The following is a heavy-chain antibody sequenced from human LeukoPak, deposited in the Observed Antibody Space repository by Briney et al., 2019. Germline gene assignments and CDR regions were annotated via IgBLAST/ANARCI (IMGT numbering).Heavy chain of an antibody. V-gene: IGHV3-33*01. CDR2: IWYDGSNK. J-gene: IGHJ4*02. CDR1: GFTFSSYG. D-gene: IGHD1-14*01. Sequence: QPGRSLRLSCAAPGFTFSSYGVHWVRQAPGKGLEWVAVIWYDGSNKYYADSVKGRFTISRDNSKNTLYPQKNSLRAEDTAVYYCARRTTGIDYWGQGTLVTVSS. CDR3: ARRTTGIDY.